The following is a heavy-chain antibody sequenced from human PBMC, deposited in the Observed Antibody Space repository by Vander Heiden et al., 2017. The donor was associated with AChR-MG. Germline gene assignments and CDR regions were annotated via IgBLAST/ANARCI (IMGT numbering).Heavy chain of an antibody. D-gene: IGHD3-10*01. V-gene: IGHV1-2*02. CDR2: INPNSGGT. J-gene: IGHJ4*02. CDR1: GYTFTGYY. Sequence: QVQLVQSGAEVKKPGASVKVSCKASGYTFTGYYMHWVRQAPGQGLEWMGWINPNSGGTNYAQKFQGRVTMTRDTSISTAYMELSRLRSDDTAVYYCARDSHFGLNYGQHYFDYWGQGTLVTVSS. CDR3: ARDSHFGLNYGQHYFDY.